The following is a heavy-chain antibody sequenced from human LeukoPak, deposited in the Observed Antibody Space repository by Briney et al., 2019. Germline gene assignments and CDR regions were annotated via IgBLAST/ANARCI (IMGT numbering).Heavy chain of an antibody. CDR1: GDSMRSFY. CDR3: ARHSFDGSAYSFDY. CDR2: IHTSGTT. Sequence: PETLSLTCTVSGDSMRSFYWSFIRQPAGKGLEWIGRIHTSGTTWYNASLKSRVAMSVDTSKNQFSLRLTSVTAADTAVYYCARHSFDGSAYSFDYWGQGTLVTVSS. V-gene: IGHV4-4*07. J-gene: IGHJ4*02. D-gene: IGHD3-22*01.